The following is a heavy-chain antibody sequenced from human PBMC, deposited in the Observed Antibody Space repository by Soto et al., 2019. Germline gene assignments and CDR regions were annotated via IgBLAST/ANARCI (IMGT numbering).Heavy chain of an antibody. V-gene: IGHV4-30-2*01. D-gene: IGHD2-2*01. CDR2: VYPSGST. CDR1: GASISGTGFS. CDR3: ARQGQVLKNWFDP. Sequence: SETLSLTCAVSGASISGTGFSWSWIRQPPGKGLEYIGYVYPSGSTYFNPSLKSRLTMSVDRSKNQFSLNLTSVTAADTAVYYCARQGQVLKNWFDPWGQGTLVTVSS. J-gene: IGHJ5*02.